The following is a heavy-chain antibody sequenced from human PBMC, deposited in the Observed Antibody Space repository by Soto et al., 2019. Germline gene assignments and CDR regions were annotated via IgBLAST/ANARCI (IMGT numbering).Heavy chain of an antibody. CDR2: ISSSSSTI. CDR1: GFTFSSYS. Sequence: GGSLRLSCAASGFTFSSYSMNWVRQAPGKGLEWVSYISSSSSTIYYADSVKGRFTISRDNAKNSLYLQMNSLRAEDTAVYYCARVHLGTTYYNFWSGYYTGAFDIWGQGTMVTVSS. J-gene: IGHJ3*02. V-gene: IGHV3-48*01. CDR3: ARVHLGTTYYNFWSGYYTGAFDI. D-gene: IGHD3-3*01.